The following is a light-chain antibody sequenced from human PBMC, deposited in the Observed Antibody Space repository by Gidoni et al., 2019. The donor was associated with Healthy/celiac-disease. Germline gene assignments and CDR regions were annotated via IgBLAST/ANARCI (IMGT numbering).Light chain of an antibody. Sequence: DIQMTQSHSTLSASVGDRVTITCRASQSISSWLAWYQQKPGKAPKLLIYKASSLESGVPSRFSGSGSGTEFTLTISSLQPDDFATYSCQQYNSYPVTFGQGTKVEIK. CDR3: QQYNSYPVT. CDR2: KAS. V-gene: IGKV1-5*03. CDR1: QSISSW. J-gene: IGKJ1*01.